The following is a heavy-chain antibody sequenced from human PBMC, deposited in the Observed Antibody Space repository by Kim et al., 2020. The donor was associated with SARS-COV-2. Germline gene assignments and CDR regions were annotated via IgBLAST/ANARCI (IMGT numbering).Heavy chain of an antibody. J-gene: IGHJ6*02. D-gene: IGHD6-13*01. Sequence: SETLSLTCTVSGGSISSGSYYWSWIRQPAGKGLEWIGRIYTSGSTNYNPSLKSRVTISVDTSKNKFPLKLSSVTAADTAVYYCARDRRIAAAGTYYYYGMDVWGQGTTVTVSS. CDR2: IYTSGST. CDR1: GGSISSGSYY. V-gene: IGHV4-61*02. CDR3: ARDRRIAAAGTYYYYGMDV.